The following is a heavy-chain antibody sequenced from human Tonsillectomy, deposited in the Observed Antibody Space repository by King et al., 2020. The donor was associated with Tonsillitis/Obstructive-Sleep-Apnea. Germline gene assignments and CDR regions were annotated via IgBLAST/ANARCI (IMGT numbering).Heavy chain of an antibody. D-gene: IGHD6-13*01. CDR2: INHSGST. CDR1: GGSFSGYY. V-gene: IGHV4-34*01. CDR3: AAGTYYFDY. J-gene: IGHJ4*02. Sequence: VQLQQWGAGLLKPSETLSLTCTVYGGSFSGYYWSWIRQPPGKGLEWIGEINHSGSTNYNPSLKSRVTISVDTSKNQFSLKLSSVTAADTAVYYCAAGTYYFDYWGQGTLVTVSS.